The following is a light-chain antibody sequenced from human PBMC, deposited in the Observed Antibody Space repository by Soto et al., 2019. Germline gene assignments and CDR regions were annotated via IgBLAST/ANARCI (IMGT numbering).Light chain of an antibody. CDR3: ATWDVSLSGWV. CDR2: RNN. V-gene: IGLV1-47*01. CDR1: SSNIGSNY. J-gene: IGLJ3*02. Sequence: QSVLTQPPSASGTPGQRVTISCSGSSSNIGSNYVYWYQQVPGTAPKLLIYRNNQRPSGVPDRFSGSKSGTSASLAISGLQSEDEADYFCATWDVSLSGWVFGGGTKLTVL.